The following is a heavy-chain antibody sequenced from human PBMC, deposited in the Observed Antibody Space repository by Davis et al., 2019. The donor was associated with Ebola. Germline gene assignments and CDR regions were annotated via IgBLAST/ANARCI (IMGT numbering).Heavy chain of an antibody. V-gene: IGHV1-24*01. J-gene: IGHJ6*02. Sequence: ASVKVSCKASGGTFSSYAISWVRQAPGKGLEWMGGFDPEDGETIYAQKFQGRVTMTEDTSTDTAYMELSSLRSEDTAVYYCAAPLTISYGMDVWGQGTTVTVSS. CDR2: FDPEDGET. D-gene: IGHD3-9*01. CDR3: AAPLTISYGMDV. CDR1: GGTFSSYA.